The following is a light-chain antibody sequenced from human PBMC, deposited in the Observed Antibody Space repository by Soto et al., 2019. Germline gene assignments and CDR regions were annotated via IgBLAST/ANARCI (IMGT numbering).Light chain of an antibody. CDR1: QGIAKY. Sequence: DTQMTQSPSSLSASVGDRVTITCQASQGIAKYLHWYQQKPWKAPKLLIYHASNLQTGVPSRFSGSGSGTDFTLTISILQPEDIATYFCQQFDNLPLTFGGGTKVEIK. J-gene: IGKJ4*01. V-gene: IGKV1-33*01. CDR3: QQFDNLPLT. CDR2: HAS.